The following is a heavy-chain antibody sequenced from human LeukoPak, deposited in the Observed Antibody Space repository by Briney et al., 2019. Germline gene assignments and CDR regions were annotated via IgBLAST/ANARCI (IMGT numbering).Heavy chain of an antibody. CDR3: ARDSGYEGYY. D-gene: IGHD5-12*01. CDR1: GGSVSSGSYY. CDR2: IYYSGST. J-gene: IGHJ4*02. V-gene: IGHV4-61*01. Sequence: PSETPSLTCTVSGGSVSSGSYYWSWIRQPPGKGLEWTGYIYYSGSTNYNPSLKSRVTISVDTSKNQFSLKLSSVTAADTAVYYCARDSGYEGYYWGQGTLVTVSS.